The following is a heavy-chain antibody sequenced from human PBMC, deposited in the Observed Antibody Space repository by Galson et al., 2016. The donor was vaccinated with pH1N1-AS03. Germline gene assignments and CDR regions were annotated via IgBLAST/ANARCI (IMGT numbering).Heavy chain of an antibody. CDR1: GGSVTRGGFF. D-gene: IGHD2-21*01. CDR3: ARGVRVDCGRELCYSGMDV. J-gene: IGHJ6*02. CDR2: LLPSGTT. V-gene: IGHV4-61*02. Sequence: LSLTCTVAGGSVTRGGFFWSWIRQPAGKELGWMGRLLPSGTTNYNPSFKSRVTMSMDTSKNQFSLELNSVTAADTAIYYCARGVRVDCGRELCYSGMDVWGQGATVTVSS.